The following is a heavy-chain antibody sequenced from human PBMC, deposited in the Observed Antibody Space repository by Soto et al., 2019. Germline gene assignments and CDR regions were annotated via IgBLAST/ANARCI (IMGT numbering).Heavy chain of an antibody. CDR3: AKGYEGAAASTRDYYYYYGMDV. Sequence: XESLSLSFAASGFTFSSYSMSWVRQAPGKGLEWVSAISGSGGSTYYADSVKGRFTISRDNSKNTLYLQMNSLRAEDTAVYYCAKGYEGAAASTRDYYYYYGMDVCGQGTTVTVSS. J-gene: IGHJ6*02. CDR2: ISGSGGST. CDR1: GFTFSSYS. D-gene: IGHD6-13*01. V-gene: IGHV3-23*01.